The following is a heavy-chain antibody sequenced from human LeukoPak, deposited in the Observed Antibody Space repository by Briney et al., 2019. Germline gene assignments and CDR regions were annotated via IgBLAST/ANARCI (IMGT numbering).Heavy chain of an antibody. D-gene: IGHD3-16*01. CDR1: GGTFSSYA. CDR2: VIPIFGTA. V-gene: IGHV1-69*13. Sequence: ASVKVSCKASGGTFSSYAISWVRQAPGQGLEWMGGVIPIFGTANYAQKFRGRVTITADESTSTAYMELSSLRSEDTAVYYCARDLGELAFDYWGQGTLVTVSS. J-gene: IGHJ4*02. CDR3: ARDLGELAFDY.